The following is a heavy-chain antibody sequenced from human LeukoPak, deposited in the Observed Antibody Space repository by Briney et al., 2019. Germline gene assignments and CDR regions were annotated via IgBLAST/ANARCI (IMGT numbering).Heavy chain of an antibody. CDR3: ARAPVTSCRGAFCYPFDY. CDR1: GFTFSSYG. Sequence: GGSLRLSCAASGFTFSSYGMSWVRQAPGKGLEWVSAISGSGGTTYYADSVRGRFTISRDNSKNTLYLQMNSLRAEDAAIYYCARAPVTSCRGAFCYPFDYWGQGTRVTVSS. CDR2: ISGSGGTT. J-gene: IGHJ4*02. D-gene: IGHD2-15*01. V-gene: IGHV3-23*01.